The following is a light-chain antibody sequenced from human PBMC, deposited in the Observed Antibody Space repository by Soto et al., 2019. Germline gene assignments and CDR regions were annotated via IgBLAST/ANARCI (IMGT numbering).Light chain of an antibody. CDR3: SSYTSGSTRVV. CDR1: SSDIGGYNY. Sequence: QSALTQPASVSGSPGQSISISGTGTSSDIGGYNYVSWYQQHPGKAPKVMIYDVSKRPSGISNRFSGSKSGNTASLTISGLQVEDEADYYCSSYTSGSTRVVFGGGTKVTVL. J-gene: IGLJ2*01. CDR2: DVS. V-gene: IGLV2-14*03.